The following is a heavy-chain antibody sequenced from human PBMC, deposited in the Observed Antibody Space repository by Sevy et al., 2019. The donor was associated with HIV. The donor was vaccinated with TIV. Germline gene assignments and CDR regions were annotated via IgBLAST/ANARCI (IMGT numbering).Heavy chain of an antibody. CDR3: ARPTSGLSEYEPLDNARFYGMDV. CDR2: ITSSSSFI. D-gene: IGHD1-20*01. Sequence: GGSLRLSCAASGFTFISYSMNWVRQAPGRGLEWVSSITSSSSFIFYADSVKGRFTISRDNAKNSLFLQMNSLRAEDTAVYYCARPTSGLSEYEPLDNARFYGMDVWGQGTTVTVSS. CDR1: GFTFISYS. V-gene: IGHV3-21*01. J-gene: IGHJ6*02.